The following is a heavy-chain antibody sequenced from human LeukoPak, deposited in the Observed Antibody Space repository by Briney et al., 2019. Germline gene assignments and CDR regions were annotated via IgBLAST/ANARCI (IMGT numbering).Heavy chain of an antibody. D-gene: IGHD6-19*01. CDR1: GFTFSSYA. CDR3: AKSPVAGTSGDFDY. CDR2: IGGSGGST. Sequence: GGSLRLSCAASGFTFSSYAMSWVRQAPGKGLEWVSAIGGSGGSTYYADSAKGRFTISRDNSKNTLYLQMNSLRAEDTAVYYCAKSPVAGTSGDFDYWGQGTLVTVSS. J-gene: IGHJ4*02. V-gene: IGHV3-23*01.